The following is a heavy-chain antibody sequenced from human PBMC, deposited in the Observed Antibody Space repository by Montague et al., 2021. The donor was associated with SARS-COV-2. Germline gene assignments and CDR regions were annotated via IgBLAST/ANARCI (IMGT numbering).Heavy chain of an antibody. CDR1: GGSFSGYY. CDR2: INHSGST. D-gene: IGHD3-22*01. J-gene: IGHJ4*02. Sequence: SETLSLTCAVYGGSFSGYYWSWIRQPPGKGLEWIGEINHSGSTNYNPSLKSRVTISVDTSKNLFSLKLSSVTAADTAVYYCASFPSGYYDSSGYHIWGQGTLVTVSS. V-gene: IGHV4-34*01. CDR3: ASFPSGYYDSSGYHI.